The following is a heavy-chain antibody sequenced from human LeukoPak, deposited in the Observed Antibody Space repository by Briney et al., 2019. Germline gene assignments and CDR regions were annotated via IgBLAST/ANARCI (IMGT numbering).Heavy chain of an antibody. CDR2: IYHSGST. V-gene: IGHV4-30-2*01. J-gene: IGHJ3*02. CDR1: GGSISSGGYY. D-gene: IGHD6-6*01. Sequence: SETLSLTCTVSGGSISSGGYYWSWIRQPPGKGLEWIGYIYHSGSTYYNPSLKSRVTISVDRSKNQFSLKLSSVTAADTAVYYCAREGCLGYSSSCAEMPAAFDIWGQGTMVTVSS. CDR3: AREGCLGYSSSCAEMPAAFDI.